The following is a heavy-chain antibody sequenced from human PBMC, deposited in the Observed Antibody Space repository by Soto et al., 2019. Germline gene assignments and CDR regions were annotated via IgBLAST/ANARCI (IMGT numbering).Heavy chain of an antibody. CDR2: ISGSGGST. D-gene: IGHD2-2*01. CDR1: GFTFSSYA. CDR3: AKDLRVVLVPAAHTSKDY. Sequence: GSLRLSCAASGFTFSSYAMSWVRQAPGKGLEWVSAISGSGGSTYYADSVKGRFTISRDNSKNTLYLQMNSLRAEDTAVYYCAKDLRVVLVPAAHTSKDYWGQGTLVTVPQ. V-gene: IGHV3-23*01. J-gene: IGHJ4*02.